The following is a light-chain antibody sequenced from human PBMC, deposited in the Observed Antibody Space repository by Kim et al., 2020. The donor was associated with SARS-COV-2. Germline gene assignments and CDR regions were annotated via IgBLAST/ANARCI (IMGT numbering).Light chain of an antibody. V-gene: IGLV7-46*01. CDR2: ETS. CDR1: TGPVTNDHF. J-gene: IGLJ2*01. CDR3: LLSYIDSRV. Sequence: SSTGPVTNDHFLYQSQPEHGQAPRRVIYETSDRHSWTPSRFSGSLHGGNAALTLSAAQAEDEADYYCLLSYIDSRVFGGGTQLTVL.